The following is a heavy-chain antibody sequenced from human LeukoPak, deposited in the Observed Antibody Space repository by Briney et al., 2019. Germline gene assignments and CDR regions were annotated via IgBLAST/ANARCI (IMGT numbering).Heavy chain of an antibody. Sequence: GGSLRLSCAASGFTFSSYWMHWVRQAPGKGLVWVSRINSDGSSTSYADSVKGRFTISRDNAKNTLYLQMNSLRAEDTAVYYCAREGRYYGSGSYPDFDYWGQGTLVTVSS. CDR1: GFTFSSYW. V-gene: IGHV3-74*01. J-gene: IGHJ4*02. CDR2: INSDGSST. D-gene: IGHD3-10*01. CDR3: AREGRYYGSGSYPDFDY.